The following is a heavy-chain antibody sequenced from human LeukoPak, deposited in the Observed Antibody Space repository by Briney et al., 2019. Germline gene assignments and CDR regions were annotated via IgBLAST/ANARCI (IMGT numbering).Heavy chain of an antibody. Sequence: SQTLSLTCGVSVDSITSYYWSWIRQPPGKGLEWIGYIYYSGSTNYNPSLKSRVTIAVDTSKNQFSLKLSSVTAADTAVYYCARGGIAAAALVHLDYWGQGTLVTVSS. CDR3: ARGGIAAAALVHLDY. CDR2: IYYSGST. D-gene: IGHD6-13*01. V-gene: IGHV4-59*01. J-gene: IGHJ4*02. CDR1: VDSITSYY.